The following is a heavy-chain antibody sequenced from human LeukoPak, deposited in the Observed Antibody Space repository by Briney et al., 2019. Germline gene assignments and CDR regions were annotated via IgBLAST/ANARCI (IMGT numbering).Heavy chain of an antibody. V-gene: IGHV3-21*01. Sequence: PGGSLRLSCAASGFTFSTYSMNWVRQAPGKGLEWVSSISSSSSYIYYADSVKGRFTISRDNAKNSLYLQMNSLRAEDTAVYYCARLDIVATTGFDYWGQGTLVTVSS. J-gene: IGHJ4*02. CDR3: ARLDIVATTGFDY. CDR2: ISSSSSYI. CDR1: GFTFSTYS. D-gene: IGHD5-12*01.